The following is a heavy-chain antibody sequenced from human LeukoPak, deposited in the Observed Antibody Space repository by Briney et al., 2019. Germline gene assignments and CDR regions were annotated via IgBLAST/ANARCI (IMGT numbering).Heavy chain of an antibody. D-gene: IGHD6-19*01. J-gene: IGHJ5*02. Sequence: PSETLSLTCTVSGGSISSSSYYWGWIRQPPGKGLEWIGSIYYSGSTYYNPSLKSRVTISVDTSKNQFSLKLSSVTAADTAVYYCASGYSSDNGTAISWFDPWGQGTLVTVSS. CDR1: GGSISSSSYY. CDR2: IYYSGST. CDR3: ASGYSSDNGTAISWFDP. V-gene: IGHV4-39*01.